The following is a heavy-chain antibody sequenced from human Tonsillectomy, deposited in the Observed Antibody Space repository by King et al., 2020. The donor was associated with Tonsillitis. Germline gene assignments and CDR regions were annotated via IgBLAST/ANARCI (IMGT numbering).Heavy chain of an antibody. V-gene: IGHV4-39*01. CDR3: ARHPRGGLLLFGKDIQFDY. D-gene: IGHD3-22*01. CDR2: VYYSGST. CDR1: GGSISSSSYY. J-gene: IGHJ4*02. Sequence: QLQESGPGLVKPSETLSLTCTVSGGSISSSSYYWGWIRQPPGKGLEWIGSVYYSGSTYYNPSLRSRVTISVDMSKNEFSLKLISVTAADTAVFFCARHPRGGLLLFGKDIQFDYWGQGTLVTVSS.